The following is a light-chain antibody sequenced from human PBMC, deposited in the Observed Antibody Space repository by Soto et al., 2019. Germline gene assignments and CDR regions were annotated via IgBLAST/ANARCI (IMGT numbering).Light chain of an antibody. CDR3: SSYTNINTRACV. V-gene: IGLV2-8*01. Sequence: QSVLTQPPSASGSPGQSVTISCTGTSSDVGIYNYVSWYQQHPGKAPKLIIYEVSKRPSGVPDRFSGSKSGNTASLTVSGLQAEDEADYYCSSYTNINTRACVFGTGTKVTVL. CDR1: SSDVGIYNY. CDR2: EVS. J-gene: IGLJ1*01.